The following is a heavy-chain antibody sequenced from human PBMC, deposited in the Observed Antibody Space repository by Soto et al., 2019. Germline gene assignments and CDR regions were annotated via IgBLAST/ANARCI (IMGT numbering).Heavy chain of an antibody. CDR1: GYTFSNYG. CDR2: ISLYSDGT. Sequence: ASVKVSCKTSGYTFSNYGITWVRQPPGQPLEWLGWISLYSDGTNYAQKFQGRVSMTTDTSTTPAYMELRSLRSDDTAVHYCARVVPGAEAWFGPWGQGTLVTVSS. CDR3: ARVVPGAEAWFGP. V-gene: IGHV1-18*01. D-gene: IGHD2-2*01. J-gene: IGHJ5*02.